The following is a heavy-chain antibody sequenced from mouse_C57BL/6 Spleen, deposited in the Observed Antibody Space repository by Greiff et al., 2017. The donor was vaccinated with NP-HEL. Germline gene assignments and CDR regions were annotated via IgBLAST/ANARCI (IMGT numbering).Heavy chain of an antibody. CDR1: GFTFSDYY. CDR2: INYDGSST. D-gene: IGHD1-1*02. V-gene: IGHV5-16*01. J-gene: IGHJ3*01. Sequence: EVHLVESEGGLVQPGSSMKLSCTASGFTFSDYYMAWVRPVPEKGLEWVANINYDGSSTYYLDSLKSRFIISRDNAKNILYLQMSSLKSEDTATYYCARDEVGFAYWGQGTLVTVSA. CDR3: ARDEVGFAY.